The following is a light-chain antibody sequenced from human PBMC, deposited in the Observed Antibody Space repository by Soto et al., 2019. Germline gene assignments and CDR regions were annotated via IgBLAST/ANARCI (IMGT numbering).Light chain of an antibody. CDR1: NSNVGGYNY. CDR3: CSYAGNYNLV. CDR2: DVS. Sequence: QSVLTQPRSVSGSPGQSVTISCTGANSNVGGYNYVSWYQQHPGKAPKLMIYDVSKRPSGVPDRFSGSKSGSTAYLTISGLQADDEGDYYCCSYAGNYNLVFGGGTKLTVL. J-gene: IGLJ3*02. V-gene: IGLV2-11*01.